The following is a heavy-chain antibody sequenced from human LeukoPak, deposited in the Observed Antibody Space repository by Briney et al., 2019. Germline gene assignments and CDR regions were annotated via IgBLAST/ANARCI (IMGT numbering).Heavy chain of an antibody. CDR3: ARYCSTTSCYLYYFDY. CDR1: GCSFTSHW. CDR2: IYPGDSDT. J-gene: IGHJ4*02. V-gene: IGHV5-51*01. D-gene: IGHD2-2*01. Sequence: GESLKISCKGSGCSFTSHWIGWVRQMPGKGLEWMGIIYPGDSDTIYSPSFQGQVTISVDKSISTAYLQWSSLKASDTAIYYCARYCSTTSCYLYYFDYCGQGNLVTVSS.